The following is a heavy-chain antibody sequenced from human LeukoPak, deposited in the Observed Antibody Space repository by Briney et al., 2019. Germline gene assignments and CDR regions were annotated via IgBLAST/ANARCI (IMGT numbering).Heavy chain of an antibody. J-gene: IGHJ3*02. CDR1: GYTFTSYG. Sequence: ASVKVSCKASGYTFTSYGISWVRQAPGQGLEWMGWISAYNGSTSYAQKFQGRVTMTRDMSTSTVYMELSSLRSEDTAVYYCARGGAYSSGYYLGAFDIWGQGTMVTVSS. V-gene: IGHV1-18*01. CDR2: ISAYNGST. D-gene: IGHD3-22*01. CDR3: ARGGAYSSGYYLGAFDI.